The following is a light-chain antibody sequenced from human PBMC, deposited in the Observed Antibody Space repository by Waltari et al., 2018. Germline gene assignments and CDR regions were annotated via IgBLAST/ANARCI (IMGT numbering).Light chain of an antibody. V-gene: IGLV2-23*01. CDR2: EAS. CDR3: CSYSHADTLI. Sequence: QSALTQPASVSGSPGQPITISCTGSDRDAAPCHLSSRFQQPPGRAPKVIIYEASKRPSGISDRFSGSKSGNTASLTISGLQAEDEAHYYCCSYSHADTLIFGGGTKLTVL. J-gene: IGLJ2*01. CDR1: DRDAAPCHL.